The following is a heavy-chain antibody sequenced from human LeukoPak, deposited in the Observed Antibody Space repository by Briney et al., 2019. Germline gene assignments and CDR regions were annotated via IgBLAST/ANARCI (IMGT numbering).Heavy chain of an antibody. CDR1: GRSFSGYY. V-gene: IGHV4-34*01. J-gene: IGHJ4*02. Sequence: SETLSLTCAVYGRSFSGYYWSWIRQPPGKGLEWIGEINHSGSTNYNPSLKSRVTISVDTSKNQFSLKLSSVTAADTAVYYCAPFPGDYLFDYWGQGTLVTVSS. CDR2: INHSGST. D-gene: IGHD4-17*01. CDR3: APFPGDYLFDY.